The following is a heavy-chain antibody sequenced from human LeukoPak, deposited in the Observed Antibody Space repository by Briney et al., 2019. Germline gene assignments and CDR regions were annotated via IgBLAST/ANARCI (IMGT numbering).Heavy chain of an antibody. Sequence: KPSETLSLTCTVSGGSISSYYWSWIRQPAGKGLEWIGRIYTSGSTNYNPSLKSRVTTSVDTSKNQFSLKLSSVTAADTAVYYCARDRRPQYQLKAFDIWGQGTMVTVSS. CDR1: GGSISSYY. D-gene: IGHD2-2*01. J-gene: IGHJ3*02. V-gene: IGHV4-4*07. CDR2: IYTSGST. CDR3: ARDRRPQYQLKAFDI.